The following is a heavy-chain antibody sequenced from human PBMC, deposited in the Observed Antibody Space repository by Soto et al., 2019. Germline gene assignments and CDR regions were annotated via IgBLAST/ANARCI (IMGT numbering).Heavy chain of an antibody. CDR1: GYTFFSYG. Sequence: QVQLVQSAAEVKKPGASVKVSCWASGYTFFSYGITWVRQAPGQGLEWMGWISVYNGLTNYAQNLQGRVTMTTDTSANTAYLELRNLSSDVTAVYFCASAKGLQYSTSCANFDFWGQGTLVTVSS. CDR2: ISVYNGLT. V-gene: IGHV1-18*04. CDR3: ASAKGLQYSTSCANFDF. J-gene: IGHJ4*02. D-gene: IGHD5-18*01.